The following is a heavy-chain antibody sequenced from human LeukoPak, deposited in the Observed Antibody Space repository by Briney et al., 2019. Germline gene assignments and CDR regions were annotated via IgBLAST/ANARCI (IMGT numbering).Heavy chain of an antibody. J-gene: IGHJ4*02. D-gene: IGHD2-21*02. CDR3: ASVLYCGADCYSGRYFFDY. V-gene: IGHV1-46*01. CDR1: GYTFTSYD. Sequence: GASVKVSCKASGYTFTSYDMHWVRQAPGQGLEWMGIINPSSDSTSYAQKLQGRVTMTRDTSTSTVYMELSSLRSEDTAVYYCASVLYCGADCYSGRYFFDYWGQGTLVTVSS. CDR2: INPSSDST.